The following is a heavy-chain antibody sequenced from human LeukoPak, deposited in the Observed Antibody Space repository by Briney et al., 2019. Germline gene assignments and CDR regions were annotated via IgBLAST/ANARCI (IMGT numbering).Heavy chain of an antibody. CDR2: IYTSGST. CDR1: GGSISSGSYY. Sequence: SETLSLTCTVSGGSISSGSYYWSWIRQPPGKGREWIGRIYTSGSTNYNPSLKSRVTISVDTSKNQFSLKLSSVTAADTAVYYCGGVRIRAEGASYFDYWGQGTLVTVSS. CDR3: GGVRIRAEGASYFDY. D-gene: IGHD2-8*02. J-gene: IGHJ4*02. V-gene: IGHV4-61*02.